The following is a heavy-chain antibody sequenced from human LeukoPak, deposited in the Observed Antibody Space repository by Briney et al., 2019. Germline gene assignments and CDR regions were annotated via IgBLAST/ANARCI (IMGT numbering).Heavy chain of an antibody. J-gene: IGHJ3*02. CDR3: ARSKPYLIDI. CDR2: IYYSGST. CDR1: GGSISSSSYY. Sequence: KPSETLSLTCTVSGGSISSSSYYWGWIRQPPGKGLEWIGSIYYSGSTYYNPSLKSRVTISVDTSKNQFSLKLSSVTAADTAVYYCARSKPYLIDIWGQGTMVTVSS. V-gene: IGHV4-39*07.